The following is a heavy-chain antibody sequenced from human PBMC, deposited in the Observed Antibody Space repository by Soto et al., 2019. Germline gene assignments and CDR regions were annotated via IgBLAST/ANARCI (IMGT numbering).Heavy chain of an antibody. D-gene: IGHD6-19*01. CDR1: GFTFGSYA. CDR2: ISGSGGST. Sequence: GGSLRLSCAASGFTFGSYAMSWVRQAPGKGLEWVSAISGSGGSTYYADSVKGRFTISRDNSKNTLYLQMNSLRAEDTAVYYCAKSLIGTAVAGTFDYWAQGTLVTVSS. V-gene: IGHV3-23*01. CDR3: AKSLIGTAVAGTFDY. J-gene: IGHJ4*02.